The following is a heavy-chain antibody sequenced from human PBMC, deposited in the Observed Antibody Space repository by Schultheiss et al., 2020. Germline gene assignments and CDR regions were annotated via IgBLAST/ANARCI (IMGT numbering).Heavy chain of an antibody. J-gene: IGHJ6*02. Sequence: GESLKISCAASGFTISTYWMHWVRQAPGKGLVWVSRIKSDGSSTVYADSVKGRFTISRDNSKNTLYLQMNSLRAEDTAVYYCAGDLYSIGLPTYYYYGMDVWGQGTTVTVSS. D-gene: IGHD6-13*01. CDR1: GFTISTYW. V-gene: IGHV3-74*01. CDR3: AGDLYSIGLPTYYYYGMDV. CDR2: IKSDGSST.